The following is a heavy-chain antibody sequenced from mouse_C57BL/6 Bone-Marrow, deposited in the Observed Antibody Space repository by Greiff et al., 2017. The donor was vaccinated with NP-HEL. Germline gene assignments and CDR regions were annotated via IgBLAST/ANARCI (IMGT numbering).Heavy chain of an antibody. V-gene: IGHV1-69*01. CDR2: IDPSDSYT. CDR1: GYTFTSYW. J-gene: IGHJ3*01. Sequence: QVQLQQSGAELVMPGASVKLSCKASGYTFTSYWMHWVKQRPGQGLEWIGEIDPSDSYTNYNQKFKGKSTLTVDKSSSTAYMQLSSLTSEDSAVYYCAITTVADWFAYWGQGTLVTVSA. CDR3: AITTVADWFAY. D-gene: IGHD1-1*01.